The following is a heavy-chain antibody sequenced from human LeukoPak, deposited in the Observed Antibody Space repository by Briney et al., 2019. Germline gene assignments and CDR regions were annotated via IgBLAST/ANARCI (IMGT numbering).Heavy chain of an antibody. Sequence: GGSLRLSCAASGFTFSNAWMSWVRQAPGKGLEWVGRIKSKTDGGTTDYAAPVKGRFTISRDDSKNTLYLQMNSLKTEDTAVYYCTTDVRMHSYGLDYWGQGTLVTVSS. D-gene: IGHD5-18*01. CDR2: IKSKTDGGTT. CDR1: GFTFSNAW. J-gene: IGHJ4*02. CDR3: TTDVRMHSYGLDY. V-gene: IGHV3-15*01.